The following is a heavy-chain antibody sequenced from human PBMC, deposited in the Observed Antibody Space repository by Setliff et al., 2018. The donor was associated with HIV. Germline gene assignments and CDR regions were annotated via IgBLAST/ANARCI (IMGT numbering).Heavy chain of an antibody. Sequence: SETLSLTCTVSGGSISSGSYYWSWIRQPAGKGLGWIGRIYTSGSTNYNPSLESRVTISVDTSRNQFSLKLTSVTAADTAVYYCARGDYGIIAAAGSGWFDPWGQGTLVTVSS. CDR2: IYTSGST. CDR1: GGSISSGSYY. V-gene: IGHV4-61*02. D-gene: IGHD6-13*01. J-gene: IGHJ5*02. CDR3: ARGDYGIIAAAGSGWFDP.